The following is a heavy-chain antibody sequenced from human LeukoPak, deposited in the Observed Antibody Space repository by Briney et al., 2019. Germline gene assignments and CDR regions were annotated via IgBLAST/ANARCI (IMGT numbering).Heavy chain of an antibody. CDR1: GFMFSSNW. Sequence: GGSLRLSCAASGFMFSSNWMSWVRQAPGKGLEWVSVIYSGGSTYYADSVKGRFTISRDNSKNTLYLQMNSLRAEDTAVYYCARGPGSDAFDIWGQGTTVTVSS. V-gene: IGHV3-53*01. CDR2: IYSGGST. J-gene: IGHJ3*02. D-gene: IGHD1-14*01. CDR3: ARGPGSDAFDI.